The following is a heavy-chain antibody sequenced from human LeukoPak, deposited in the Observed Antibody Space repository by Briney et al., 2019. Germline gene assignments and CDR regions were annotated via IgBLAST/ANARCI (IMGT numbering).Heavy chain of an antibody. V-gene: IGHV4-59*05. CDR3: ARHFFPSDSGSFRTPFDY. Sequence: SETLSLTCNVSGVSISSYYWSWIQQPAGKGLEWIGSIYYSGSTYYNPSLKSRVTISVDTSKNQFSLKLSSVTAADTAVYYCARHFFPSDSGSFRTPFDYWGQGALVTVSS. D-gene: IGHD3-10*01. CDR1: GVSISSYY. J-gene: IGHJ4*02. CDR2: IYYSGST.